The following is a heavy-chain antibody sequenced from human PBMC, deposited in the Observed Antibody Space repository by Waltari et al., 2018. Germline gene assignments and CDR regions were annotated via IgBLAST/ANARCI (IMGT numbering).Heavy chain of an antibody. CDR3: ASRKAVAGTGGFDY. J-gene: IGHJ4*02. CDR1: GGSISSSSYY. Sequence: QLQLQESGPGLVKPSETLSLTCTVSGGSISSSSYYWGWIRQPPGKGLEWMGSINPNSGGTNYAQKFQGRVTMTRDTSISTAYMELSRLRSDDTAVYYCASRKAVAGTGGFDYWGQGTLVTVSS. V-gene: IGHV1-2*02. CDR2: NPNSGGT. D-gene: IGHD6-19*01.